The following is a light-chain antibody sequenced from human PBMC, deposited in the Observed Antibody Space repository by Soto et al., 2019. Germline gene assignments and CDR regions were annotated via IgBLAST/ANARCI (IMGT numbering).Light chain of an antibody. Sequence: EIKMSQSPSSLSASVGDRVTITCRASQSISSYLNWYQQKPGKAPKLLIYAASSLQSGVPSRFSGSGSGTDFTLTISSLQPEDFATYYCQQSYSTPLTFGGGTKVAIK. J-gene: IGKJ4*01. CDR2: AAS. CDR1: QSISSY. CDR3: QQSYSTPLT. V-gene: IGKV1-39*01.